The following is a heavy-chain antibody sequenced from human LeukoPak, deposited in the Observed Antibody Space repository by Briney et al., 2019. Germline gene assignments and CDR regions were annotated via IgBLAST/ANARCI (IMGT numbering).Heavy chain of an antibody. Sequence: ASVKVSCKASGYTFTGYYMHWVRQAPGQGLEWVGRINPNSGGTNYAQKFQGRVTMTRDTSISTAYMELSRLRSDDTAVYYCARMQWLVPRDYWGQGTLVTVSS. CDR2: INPNSGGT. V-gene: IGHV1-2*06. CDR3: ARMQWLVPRDY. D-gene: IGHD6-19*01. CDR1: GYTFTGYY. J-gene: IGHJ4*02.